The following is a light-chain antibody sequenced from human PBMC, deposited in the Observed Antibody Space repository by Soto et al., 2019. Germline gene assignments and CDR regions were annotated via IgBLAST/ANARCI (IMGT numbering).Light chain of an antibody. CDR3: AAWDASLDGYV. CDR2: SYD. J-gene: IGLJ1*01. Sequence: SALTKPPSASGTPGQRVTISCSTSSSNLGDNTVNWYQHVPGTAPKLLIYSYDQRPSGVPDRFSGSKSGTSASLAISGLQSEDEADYYCAAWDASLDGYVFGTGTKVTVL. V-gene: IGLV1-44*01. CDR1: SSNLGDNT.